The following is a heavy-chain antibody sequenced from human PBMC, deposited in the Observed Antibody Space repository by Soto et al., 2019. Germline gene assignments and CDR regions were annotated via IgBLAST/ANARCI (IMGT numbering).Heavy chain of an antibody. CDR3: ARRASGTPYFDY. J-gene: IGHJ4*02. D-gene: IGHD3-3*01. CDR1: GGSVSSSSYY. V-gene: IGHV4-61*01. Sequence: SETLSLTCTVSGGSVSSSSYYWSWIRQPPGKGLEWIGYIYYSGNTNYNPSLESRVTISVDTSKNQFSLKLNSVTAADTAMYYCARRASGTPYFDYWGQGTLVAVSS. CDR2: IYYSGNT.